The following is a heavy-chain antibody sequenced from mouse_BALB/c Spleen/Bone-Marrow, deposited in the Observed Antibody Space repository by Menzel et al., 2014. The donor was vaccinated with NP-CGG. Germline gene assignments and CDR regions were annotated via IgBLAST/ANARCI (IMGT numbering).Heavy chain of an antibody. CDR3: AKNGGYDGWFAY. Sequence: QVQLQQSGPSLVQPSQSLSITCTVSGFSLTSYGLHWVRQSPGKGLEWLGVIWRGGSTDYNAAFMSRLSITKDNSKSQVFFKMSSLQADDTAIYCCAKNGGYDGWFAYWGQGTLVTVTA. V-gene: IGHV2-5-1*01. CDR1: GFSLTSYG. CDR2: IWRGGST. D-gene: IGHD2-14*01. J-gene: IGHJ3*01.